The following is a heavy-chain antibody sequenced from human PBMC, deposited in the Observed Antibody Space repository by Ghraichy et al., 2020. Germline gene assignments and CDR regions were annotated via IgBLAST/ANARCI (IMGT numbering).Heavy chain of an antibody. Sequence: LRLSCTVSGVSISSSIYYWSWIRQQPGKGLEWIGYISYSGSTYYNPSLKSRLTISVDTSKNQFSLNLNSVTAADTAVYFCVRSVSFCGSATCYRGIDAFDIWGQGTMVTVSS. CDR1: GVSISSSIYY. CDR3: VRSVSFCGSATCYRGIDAFDI. D-gene: IGHD2-2*02. V-gene: IGHV4-31*03. J-gene: IGHJ3*02. CDR2: ISYSGST.